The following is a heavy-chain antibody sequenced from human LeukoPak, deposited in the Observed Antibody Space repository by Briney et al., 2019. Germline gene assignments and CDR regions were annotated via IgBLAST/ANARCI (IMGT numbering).Heavy chain of an antibody. Sequence: PSETLSLTCAVYGGSFSGYYWSWIRQPPGKGLEWIGEINHSGSTNYNPSLKSRVTISVDTSKNQFSLKLSSVTAADTAVYYCARDRGYSYGLNYYYYYYMDVWGKGTTVTISS. D-gene: IGHD5-18*01. CDR3: ARDRGYSYGLNYYYYYYMDV. CDR2: INHSGST. V-gene: IGHV4-34*01. CDR1: GGSFSGYY. J-gene: IGHJ6*03.